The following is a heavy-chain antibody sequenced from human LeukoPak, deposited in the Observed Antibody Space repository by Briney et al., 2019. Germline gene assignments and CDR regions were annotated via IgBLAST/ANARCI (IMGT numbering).Heavy chain of an antibody. CDR3: ARGPGCSGVCPSDL. V-gene: IGHV4-34*01. D-gene: IGHD2-15*01. CDR2: INHSGST. J-gene: IGHJ2*01. Sequence: SETLSLTCAVYGGSFSGYYWSWIRQPPGKGLEWIGEINHSGSTNYNPSLKSRVTISVDTSKNQSSLKLSSVTAADTAVYYCARGPGCSGVCPSDLWGRGTLVTVSS. CDR1: GGSFSGYY.